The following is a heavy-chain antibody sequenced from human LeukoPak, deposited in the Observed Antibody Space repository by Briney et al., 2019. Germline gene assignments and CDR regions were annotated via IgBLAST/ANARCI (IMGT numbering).Heavy chain of an antibody. CDR1: GFTFSSYW. D-gene: IGHD4-11*01. Sequence: GGSLRLSCAASGFTFSSYWMHWVRQAPGKGLVWVSRINSDGGSTSYADSVKGRFTISRDNAKNTLYLQMNSLRAEDTAVYYCAREGYSNRWFDPWGQGTLVTVSS. CDR3: AREGYSNRWFDP. J-gene: IGHJ5*02. CDR2: INSDGGST. V-gene: IGHV3-74*01.